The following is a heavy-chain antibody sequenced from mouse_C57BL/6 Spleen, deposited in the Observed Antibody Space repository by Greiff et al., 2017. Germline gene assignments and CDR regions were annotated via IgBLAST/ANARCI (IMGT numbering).Heavy chain of an antibody. CDR3: ARDTDYSNGYLDV. CDR2: ISYDGSN. CDR1: GYSITSGYY. J-gene: IGHJ1*03. D-gene: IGHD2-5*01. V-gene: IGHV3-6*01. Sequence: DVQLVESGPGLVKPSQSLSLTCSVTGYSITSGYYWNWIRQFPGNKLEWMGYISYDGSNNYNPSLKNRISITRDTSKNQFFLKLNSVTTEDTATYYCARDTDYSNGYLDVWGTGTTVTVSS.